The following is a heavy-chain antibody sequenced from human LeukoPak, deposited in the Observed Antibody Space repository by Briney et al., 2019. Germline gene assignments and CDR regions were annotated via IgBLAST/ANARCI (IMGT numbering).Heavy chain of an antibody. CDR1: GFTLSSYA. Sequence: GGSLRLSCAASGFTLSSYAMHWVRQAPGKGLEWVAVISYDGSNKYYADSVKGRFTISRDNSKNTLYLQMNSLRAEDTAVYYCARDGLKYMDVWGKGTTVTVSS. D-gene: IGHD2-2*03. V-gene: IGHV3-30*01. CDR2: ISYDGSNK. J-gene: IGHJ6*03. CDR3: ARDGLKYMDV.